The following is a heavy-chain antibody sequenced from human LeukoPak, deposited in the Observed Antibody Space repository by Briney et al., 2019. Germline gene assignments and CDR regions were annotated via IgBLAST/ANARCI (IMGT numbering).Heavy chain of an antibody. CDR3: AKGDVVVPAATPRGYYYGMDV. CDR2: ISGSGGST. V-gene: IGHV3-23*01. J-gene: IGHJ6*02. D-gene: IGHD2-2*01. CDR1: GFTFSSYA. Sequence: PGGSLRLSCAASGFTFSSYAMSWVRQAPGKGLEWVSAISGSGGSTYYADSVKGRFTISRDNSKNTLYLQMNSLRAEDTAVYYCAKGDVVVPAATPRGYYYGMDVWGQGTTVTVSS.